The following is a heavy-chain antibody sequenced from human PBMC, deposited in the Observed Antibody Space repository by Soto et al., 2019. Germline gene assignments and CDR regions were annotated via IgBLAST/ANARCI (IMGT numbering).Heavy chain of an antibody. D-gene: IGHD3-3*01. CDR3: ARDPLTIWEGYYYYYYMDV. V-gene: IGHV1-46*03. J-gene: IGHJ6*03. CDR2: INPSGGST. CDR1: GYTFTIYY. Sequence: GASVKVSCKASGYTFTIYYMHWVRQAPGQGLEWMGIINPSGGSTSYAQKFQGRVTMTRDTSTSTVYMELSSLRSEDTAVYYCARDPLTIWEGYYYYYYMDVWGKGTTVTVSS.